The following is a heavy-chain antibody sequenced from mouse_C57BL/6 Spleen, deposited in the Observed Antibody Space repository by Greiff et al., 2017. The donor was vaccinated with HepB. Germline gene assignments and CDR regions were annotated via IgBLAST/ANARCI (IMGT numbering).Heavy chain of an antibody. Sequence: EVKLMESGPGLVKPSQSLSLTCSVTGYSITSGYYWNWIRQFPGNKLEWMGYISYDGSNNYNPSLKNRISITRDTSKNQFFLKLNSVTTEDTATYYCARNSNYVYYFDYWGQGTTLTVSS. CDR1: GYSITSGYY. CDR3: ARNSNYVYYFDY. V-gene: IGHV3-6*01. J-gene: IGHJ2*01. D-gene: IGHD2-5*01. CDR2: ISYDGSN.